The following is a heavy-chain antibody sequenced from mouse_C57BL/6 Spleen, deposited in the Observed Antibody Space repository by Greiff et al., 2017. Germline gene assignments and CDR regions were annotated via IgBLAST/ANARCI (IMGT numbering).Heavy chain of an antibody. CDR2: INYDGSST. J-gene: IGHJ4*01. CDR3: ARNYGSSSAMDY. V-gene: IGHV5-16*01. Sequence: EVMLVESEGGLVQPGSYMKLSCTASGFTFSDYYMAWVRQVPEKGLEWVANINYDGSSTYYLDSLKSRFIISRDNAKNILYLQMSSLKSEDTATYYCARNYGSSSAMDYWGQGTSVTVSS. D-gene: IGHD1-1*01. CDR1: GFTFSDYY.